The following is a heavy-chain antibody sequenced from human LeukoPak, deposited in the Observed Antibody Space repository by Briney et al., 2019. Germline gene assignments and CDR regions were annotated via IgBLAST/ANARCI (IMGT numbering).Heavy chain of an antibody. CDR2: ISGSGGST. V-gene: IGHV3-23*01. Sequence: PGGSLRLSCAASGFTFSSYAMSWVRQAPGKGLEWVSAISGSGGSTYYADSVKGRFTISRDNSKNTLYLQMNSLRAEDTTVYYCAKGRERYSVAFDAFDIWAKGQWSPSPQ. CDR3: AKGRERYSVAFDAFDI. J-gene: IGHJ3*02. D-gene: IGHD1-26*01. CDR1: GFTFSSYA.